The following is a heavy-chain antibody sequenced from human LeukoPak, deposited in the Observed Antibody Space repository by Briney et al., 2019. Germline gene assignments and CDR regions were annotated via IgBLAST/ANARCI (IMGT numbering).Heavy chain of an antibody. CDR3: ARGGDYAFDF. V-gene: IGHV3-74*01. CDR2: SNSDGSST. J-gene: IGHJ4*02. Sequence: PGGSLRLSCAPYALTFISDWSDCVRQAPGKGLVCVSSSNSDGSSTNYADSVKGRFTISRDNAKNTLYLEMSGLRAQDSAVDHCARGGDYAFDFWGQGTLVTVSS. D-gene: IGHD4-17*01. CDR1: ALTFISDW.